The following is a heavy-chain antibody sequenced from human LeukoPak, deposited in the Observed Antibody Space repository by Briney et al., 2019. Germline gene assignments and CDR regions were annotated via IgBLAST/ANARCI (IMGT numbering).Heavy chain of an antibody. V-gene: IGHV3-53*01. D-gene: IGHD6-13*01. CDR2: IYSDGET. Sequence: GGSLRPSCAVSGFDVNDNHMYWVRQGPGKGLEWVAIIYSDGETYYADSVRGRFTISRDNSENTLSLQMNSLRAEDTAVYHCARRSSTLYEGCWGRGTLVIVSS. J-gene: IGHJ4*02. CDR3: ARRSSTLYEGC. CDR1: GFDVNDNH.